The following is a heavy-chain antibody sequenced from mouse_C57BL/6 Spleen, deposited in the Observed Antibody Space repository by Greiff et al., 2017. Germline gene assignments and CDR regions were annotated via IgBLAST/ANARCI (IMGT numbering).Heavy chain of an antibody. CDR1: GYTFTSYW. CDR2: IHPNSGST. Sequence: QVQLQQPGAELVKPGASVKLSCKASGYTFTSYWMHWVKQRPGQGLEWIGMIHPNSGSTNYNEKFKSKATLTVDKSSSTAYMQLSSLTSEDSAVYYGARAFYDDGGAGFAYWGQGTLVTVSA. V-gene: IGHV1-64*01. CDR3: ARAFYDDGGAGFAY. J-gene: IGHJ3*01. D-gene: IGHD2-4*01.